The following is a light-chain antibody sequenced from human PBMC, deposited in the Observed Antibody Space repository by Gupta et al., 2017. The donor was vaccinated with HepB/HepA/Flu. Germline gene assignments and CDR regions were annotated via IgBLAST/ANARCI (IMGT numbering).Light chain of an antibody. CDR2: KDT. J-gene: IGLJ1*01. Sequence: SPELTQPPSVSVSPGQTARITCSGDVLPNQYAYWYQQKPGQAPVLKVYKDTERPPGTPERFSGSSSGATVTLTISGVQAEDEADYYCQSADSSGTFYVFGTGTKVSIL. V-gene: IGLV3-25*03. CDR3: QSADSSGTFYV. CDR1: VLPNQY.